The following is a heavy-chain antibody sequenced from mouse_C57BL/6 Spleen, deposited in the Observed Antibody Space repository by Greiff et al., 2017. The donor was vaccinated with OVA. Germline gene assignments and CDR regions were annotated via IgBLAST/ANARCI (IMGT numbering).Heavy chain of an antibody. V-gene: IGHV1-26*01. D-gene: IGHD2-4*01. CDR1: GYTFTDYY. J-gene: IGHJ2*01. CDR3: AREGTYDYEGY. Sequence: EVQLQQSGPELVKPGASVKISCKASGYTFTDYYMNWVKQSHGKSLEWIGDINPNNGGTSYNQKFKGKATLTVDKSSSTAYMELRSLTSEDSAVYYCAREGTYDYEGYWGQGTTLTVSS. CDR2: INPNNGGT.